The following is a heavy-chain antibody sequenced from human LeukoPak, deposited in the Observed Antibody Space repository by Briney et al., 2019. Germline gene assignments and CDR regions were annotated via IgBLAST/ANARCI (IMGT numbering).Heavy chain of an antibody. D-gene: IGHD3-10*01. Sequence: LGASVKVSCKASGGTFSSYAISWVRQAPGQGLEWMGGIIPIFGTANYAQKFQGRVTITTDESTSTAYMELSSLRSDDTAVYYCARDQEYYGSGSYWDYWGQGTLVTVSS. CDR2: IIPIFGTA. J-gene: IGHJ4*02. CDR3: ARDQEYYGSGSYWDY. V-gene: IGHV1-69*05. CDR1: GGTFSSYA.